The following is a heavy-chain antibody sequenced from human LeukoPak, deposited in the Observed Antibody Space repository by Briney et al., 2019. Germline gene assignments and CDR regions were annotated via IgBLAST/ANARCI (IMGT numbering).Heavy chain of an antibody. CDR2: IYYSGST. J-gene: IGHJ4*02. CDR3: ARVKYSSGWEFDY. D-gene: IGHD6-19*01. V-gene: IGHV4-59*01. CDR1: GGSISSYY. Sequence: PSETLSLTCTVSGGSISSYYWSWLRQPPGKGLEWLGYIYYSGSTNYNPSLKSRVTISVDTSKNQFSLKLSSVTAADTAVYYCARVKYSSGWEFDYWGQGTLVTVSS.